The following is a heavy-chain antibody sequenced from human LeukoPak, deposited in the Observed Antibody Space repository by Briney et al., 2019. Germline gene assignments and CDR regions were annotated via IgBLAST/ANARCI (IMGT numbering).Heavy chain of an antibody. Sequence: PRASVKVSCKASGYTFTSYYMHWVRQAPGQGLEWMGMINPTGGSTTYAQKFQGRVTMTRDTSTSTVYMELSSLRSDDTAVYYCARTAARRFDYWGQGTLVTVSS. D-gene: IGHD6-6*01. CDR1: GYTFTSYY. J-gene: IGHJ4*02. V-gene: IGHV1-46*01. CDR3: ARTAARRFDY. CDR2: INPTGGST.